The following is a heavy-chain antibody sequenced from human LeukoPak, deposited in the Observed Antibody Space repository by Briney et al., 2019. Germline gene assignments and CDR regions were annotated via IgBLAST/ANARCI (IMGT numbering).Heavy chain of an antibody. Sequence: SETLSLTCAVYGGSFSGYYWSWIRQPPGKGLEWIGYIYYSGSTNYNPSLKSRVTISVDTSKNQFSLKLSSVTAADTAVYYCARDPGSTYYYYGMDVWGQGTTVTVSS. CDR1: GGSFSGYY. V-gene: IGHV4-34*11. J-gene: IGHJ6*02. CDR2: IYYSGST. CDR3: ARDPGSTYYYYGMDV. D-gene: IGHD2-2*01.